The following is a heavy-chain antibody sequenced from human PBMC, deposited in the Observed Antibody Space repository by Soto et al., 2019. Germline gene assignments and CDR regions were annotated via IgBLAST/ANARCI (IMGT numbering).Heavy chain of an antibody. D-gene: IGHD3-3*01. CDR3: ARGLRGDYDFWSGYFYYYYMDV. V-gene: IGHV3-33*01. Sequence: GGSLRLSCAASGFTFSSYGMHWVRQAPGKGLEWVAVIWYDGSNKYYADSVKGRFTISRDNSKNTLYLQMNSLRAEDTAVYYCARGLRGDYDFWSGYFYYYYMDVWGKGTTVTVSS. J-gene: IGHJ6*03. CDR2: IWYDGSNK. CDR1: GFTFSSYG.